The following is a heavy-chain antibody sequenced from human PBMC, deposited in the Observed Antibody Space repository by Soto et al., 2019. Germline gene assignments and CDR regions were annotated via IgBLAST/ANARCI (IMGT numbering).Heavy chain of an antibody. CDR1: GFTFSSCW. CDR2: IKQDGSEK. CDR3: ARDYTEAAAIDY. Sequence: EVQLVESGGGLVQPGGSLRLSCAASGFTFSSCWMSWVRQAPGKGLEWVANIKQDGSEKYYVDSVKGRFTISRDNAKKSLYLQMNSLRAEDTAVYYCARDYTEAAAIDYWGQGTLVTVSS. D-gene: IGHD6-13*01. V-gene: IGHV3-7*01. J-gene: IGHJ4*02.